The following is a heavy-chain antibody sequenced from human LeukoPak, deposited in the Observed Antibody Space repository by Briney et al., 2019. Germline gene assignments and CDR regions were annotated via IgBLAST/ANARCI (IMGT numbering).Heavy chain of an antibody. CDR1: GFTFGDYA. CDR3: TRRTYCSGGSCLDY. D-gene: IGHD2-15*01. J-gene: IGHJ4*02. V-gene: IGHV3-49*04. CDR2: IRSKAYGGTT. Sequence: GGSLRLSCTASGFTFGDYAMSWVRQAPGKGLEWVGFIRSKAYGGTTECAASVKGRFTISRDDSKSIAYLQMNSLKTEDTAVYYCTRRTYCSGGSCLDYWGQGTLVTVSS.